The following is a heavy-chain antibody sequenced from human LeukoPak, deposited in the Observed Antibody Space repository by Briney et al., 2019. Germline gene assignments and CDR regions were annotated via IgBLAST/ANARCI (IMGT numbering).Heavy chain of an antibody. V-gene: IGHV3-21*06. CDR2: ISTTSTSI. D-gene: IGHD1-26*01. CDR3: ARGVGATHFDC. CDR1: GFAFGGYS. J-gene: IGHJ4*02. Sequence: GGSLRLSCAASGFAFGGYSMNWVRQAPGRGPEWVSLISTTSTSIYYADSVRGRFTNSRDNARNSLYMQMNSLRAEDTAVYYCARGVGATHFDCWGQGTLVTVST.